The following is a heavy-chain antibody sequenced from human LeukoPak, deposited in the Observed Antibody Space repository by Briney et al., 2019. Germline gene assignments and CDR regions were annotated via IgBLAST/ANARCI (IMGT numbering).Heavy chain of an antibody. CDR1: GFIFSSYW. J-gene: IGHJ4*02. V-gene: IGHV3-7*03. Sequence: GGSLRLSCAGSGFIFSSYWMTWVRQAPGKGLEWVAIIKEDGREEYYVDSVKGRFTISRDNAKNSLYLQMNSLRVEDTAVYYCARDQSRRSDYWGQGTLVTVSS. CDR3: ARDQSRRSDY. CDR2: IKEDGREE.